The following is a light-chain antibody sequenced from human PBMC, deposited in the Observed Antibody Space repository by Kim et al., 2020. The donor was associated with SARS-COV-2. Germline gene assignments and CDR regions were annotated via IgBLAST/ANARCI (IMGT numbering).Light chain of an antibody. Sequence: SYELTQPPSVSVAPGKTATITCAGNNIGSKSVHWYQQKPGLAPVMVISYDSDRPSGIPERFSGSNSGYTATLTISRVEAGDEADYYCQVWDSSGDHLVV. CDR1: NIGSKS. CDR2: YDS. J-gene: IGLJ2*01. CDR3: QVWDSSGDHLVV. V-gene: IGLV3-21*01.